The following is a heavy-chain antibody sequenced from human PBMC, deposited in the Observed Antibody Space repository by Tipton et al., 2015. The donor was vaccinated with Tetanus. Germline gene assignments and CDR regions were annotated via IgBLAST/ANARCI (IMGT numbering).Heavy chain of an antibody. D-gene: IGHD2/OR15-2a*01. CDR1: GDSISYSH. CDR3: ARVANRSRRRGFDI. V-gene: IGHV4-59*01. CDR2: IYFREGT. Sequence: TLSLTCSVSGDSISYSHWSWIRQAPGKGLEWIAKIYFREGTDYNPSLQGRVRISLDTSKSQISLKLTSVSAADTAVYYCARVANRSRRRGFDIWGQGTMVVVSS. J-gene: IGHJ3*02.